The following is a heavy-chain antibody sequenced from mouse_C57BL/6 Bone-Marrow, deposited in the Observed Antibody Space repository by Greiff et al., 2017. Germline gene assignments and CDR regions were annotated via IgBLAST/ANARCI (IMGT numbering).Heavy chain of an antibody. D-gene: IGHD1-1*01. Sequence: QVQLKESGAELAKPGASVKLSCKASGYTFTSYWMHWVKQRPGQGLEWIGYINPSSGYTKYNQKFKDKATLTDDKSSSTAYMQLSGLTYEDSAVYYCARWGYGGSYLIYYYAMDYWGQGTSVTVSS. CDR3: ARWGYGGSYLIYYYAMDY. V-gene: IGHV1-7*01. CDR2: INPSSGYT. J-gene: IGHJ4*01. CDR1: GYTFTSYW.